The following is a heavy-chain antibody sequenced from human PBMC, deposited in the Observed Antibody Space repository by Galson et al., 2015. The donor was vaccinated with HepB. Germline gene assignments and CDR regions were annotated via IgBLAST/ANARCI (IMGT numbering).Heavy chain of an antibody. Sequence: SLRLSCAASGFTFEDYAMHWVRQVPGKGLEWVSGISWNGDFTGYADSVRGRFTTSRDNAKYFQYLQMNSLRPEDTALYYCAQDLTYYYGSGSYFVGMDVWGQGTTVTVSS. D-gene: IGHD3-10*01. CDR2: ISWNGDFT. CDR1: GFTFEDYA. CDR3: AQDLTYYYGSGSYFVGMDV. V-gene: IGHV3-9*01. J-gene: IGHJ6*02.